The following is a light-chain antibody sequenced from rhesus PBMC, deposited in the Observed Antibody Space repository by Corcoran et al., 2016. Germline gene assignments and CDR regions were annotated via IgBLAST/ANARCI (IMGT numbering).Light chain of an antibody. Sequence: DIQMTQSPSSLSASVGDTVTITCQASQGISSWLAWSQQKPGKGPKLLIFKSSSLQSGVPSRFSGSGSGTDFTRTISSLQPEDFATYSCLQYNNRPYTFGQGTKVEIK. CDR3: LQYNNRPYT. J-gene: IGKJ2*01. CDR2: KSS. V-gene: IGKV1-21*01. CDR1: QGISSW.